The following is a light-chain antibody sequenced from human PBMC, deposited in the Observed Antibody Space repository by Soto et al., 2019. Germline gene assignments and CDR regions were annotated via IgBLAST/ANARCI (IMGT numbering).Light chain of an antibody. CDR2: EVS. Sequence: QSVLTQPASVSGSPGQSITISCTGTSSDVRGYNYVSWYQQHPDKAPKLMIYEVSNRPSGVSNRFSGSKSGNTASLTISGLQAEDEADYYCSSYTNNTLVVFGGGTKLTVL. J-gene: IGLJ3*02. V-gene: IGLV2-14*01. CDR3: SSYTNNTLVV. CDR1: SSDVRGYNY.